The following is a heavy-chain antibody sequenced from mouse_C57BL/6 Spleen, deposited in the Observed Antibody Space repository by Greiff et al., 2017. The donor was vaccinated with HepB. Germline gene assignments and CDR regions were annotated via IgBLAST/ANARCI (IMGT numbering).Heavy chain of an antibody. Sequence: VQLVESGAELVRPGASVTLSCKASGYTFTDYEMHWVKQTPVHGLEWIGAIDPETGGTAYNQKFKGKAILTADKSSSTAYMELRSLTSEDSAVYYCTSYDGYYDFDYWGQGTTLTVSS. CDR1: GYTFTDYE. J-gene: IGHJ2*01. CDR3: TSYDGYYDFDY. V-gene: IGHV1-15*01. CDR2: IDPETGGT. D-gene: IGHD2-3*01.